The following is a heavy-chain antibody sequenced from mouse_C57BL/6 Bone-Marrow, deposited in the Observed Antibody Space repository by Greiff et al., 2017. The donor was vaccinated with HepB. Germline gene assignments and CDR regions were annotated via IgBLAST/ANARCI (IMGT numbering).Heavy chain of an antibody. CDR2: INPNNGGT. D-gene: IGHD3-3*01. CDR3: ARRDRAWFAY. J-gene: IGHJ3*01. V-gene: IGHV1-26*01. CDR1: GYTFTDYY. Sequence: EVQLQQSGPELVKPGASVKISCKASGYTFTDYYMNWVKQSHGKSLEWIGDINPNNGGTNYKQKFKGKATLTVDKSSSTAYMELRSLTSDDSAVYYCARRDRAWFAYWGQGTLVTVSA.